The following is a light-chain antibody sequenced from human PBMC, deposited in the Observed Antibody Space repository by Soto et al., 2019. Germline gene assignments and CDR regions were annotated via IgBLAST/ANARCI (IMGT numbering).Light chain of an antibody. CDR2: GAS. CDR3: QQYDDWIT. V-gene: IGKV3-15*01. J-gene: IGKJ5*01. Sequence: EIVMTESPATLSVSPGEGVTLSCRASQSVSNNLAWYQQKPGQAPRLLIYGASTRATGIPARFSGSGSGTEFTLTISSLQSEDFAVYYCQQYDDWITFGQGTRLEIK. CDR1: QSVSNN.